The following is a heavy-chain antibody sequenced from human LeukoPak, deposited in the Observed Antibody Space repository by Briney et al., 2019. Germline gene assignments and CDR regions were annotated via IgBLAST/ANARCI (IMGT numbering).Heavy chain of an antibody. CDR1: GFTFSSYS. D-gene: IGHD3-16*02. CDR3: ARDLYDYVWGSYRYGGVFDY. CDR2: ISSSSSYI. V-gene: IGHV3-21*01. Sequence: GGSLRLPCAASGFTFSSYSMNWVRQAPGKGLEWVSSISSSSSYIYYADSVKGRFTISRDNAKNSLYLQMNSLRAEDTAVYYCARDLYDYVWGSYRYGGVFDYWGQGTLVTVSS. J-gene: IGHJ4*02.